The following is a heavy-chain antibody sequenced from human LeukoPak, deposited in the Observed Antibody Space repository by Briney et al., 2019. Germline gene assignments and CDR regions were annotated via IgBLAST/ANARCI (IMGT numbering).Heavy chain of an antibody. CDR2: IYSGGST. J-gene: IGHJ5*02. D-gene: IGHD2-8*01. CDR3: ARVYTGDWFDP. Sequence: PGGSLRLSCAASGFTFSSYWMSWVRQAPGKGLEWVSVIYSGGSTYYADSVKGRFTISRDNSKNTLYLQMNSLRAEDTAVYYCARVYTGDWFDPWGQGTLVTVSS. V-gene: IGHV3-66*01. CDR1: GFTFSSYW.